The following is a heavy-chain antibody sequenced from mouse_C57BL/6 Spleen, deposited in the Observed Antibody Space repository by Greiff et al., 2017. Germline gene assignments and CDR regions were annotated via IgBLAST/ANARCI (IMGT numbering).Heavy chain of an antibody. CDR2: ISSGSSTI. J-gene: IGHJ4*01. Sequence: EVQLVESGGGLVKPGGSLKLSCAASGFTFSDYGMHWVRQAPEKGLEWVAYISSGSSTIYYADPVKGRFTISRDNAKNTLFLQMTSLRSEDTAMYYCARGGYDDAMDYWGQGTSVTVSS. D-gene: IGHD2-2*01. V-gene: IGHV5-17*01. CDR3: ARGGYDDAMDY. CDR1: GFTFSDYG.